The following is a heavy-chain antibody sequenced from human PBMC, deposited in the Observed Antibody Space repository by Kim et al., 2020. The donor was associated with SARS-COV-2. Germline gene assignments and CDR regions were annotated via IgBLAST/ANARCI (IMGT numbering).Heavy chain of an antibody. J-gene: IGHJ4*02. CDR3: GRGGHYGSGSYYNEIDY. CDR1: GYTFTSYD. CDR2: MNPNSGNT. D-gene: IGHD3-10*01. Sequence: ASVKVSCKASGYTFTSYDINWVRQATGQGLEWMGWMNPNSGNTGYAQKFQGRVTMTRNTSISTAYMELSSLRSEDTAVYYCGRGGHYGSGSYYNEIDYWGQGTLVTVSS. V-gene: IGHV1-8*01.